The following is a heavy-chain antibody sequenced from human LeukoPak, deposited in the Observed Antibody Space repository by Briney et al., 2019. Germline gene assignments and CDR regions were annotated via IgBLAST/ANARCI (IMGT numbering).Heavy chain of an antibody. D-gene: IGHD1-1*01. CDR1: GFSFGSYA. CDR3: GSGPVGTTVP. Sequence: GGSLRLSCAASGFSFGSYAMGWTRQAPGQGLEWVSSISGSGSHANYAESGKGRFTISRDNSKNTLYLQMHSLIAADTAVYYCGSGPVGTTVPWGQGTLVTVSS. CDR2: ISGSGSHA. V-gene: IGHV3-23*01. J-gene: IGHJ5*02.